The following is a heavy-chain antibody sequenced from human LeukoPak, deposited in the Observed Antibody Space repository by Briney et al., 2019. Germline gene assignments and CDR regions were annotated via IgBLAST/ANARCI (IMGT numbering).Heavy chain of an antibody. V-gene: IGHV4-59*08. CDR1: GGSISSYY. Sequence: SETLSLTCIVSGGSISSYYWSWIRQPPGKGLEWIGYIYSSGSTDYNPSLKSRFTISLDTSNHQFSLKLTSVTAADTAVYYCARHVGIHLWSLYFDYWGQGSLSPSPQ. D-gene: IGHD5-18*01. J-gene: IGHJ4*02. CDR2: IYSSGST. CDR3: ARHVGIHLWSLYFDY.